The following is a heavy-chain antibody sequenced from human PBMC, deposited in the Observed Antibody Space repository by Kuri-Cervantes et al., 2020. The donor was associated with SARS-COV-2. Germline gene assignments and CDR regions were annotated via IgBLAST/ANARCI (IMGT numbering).Heavy chain of an antibody. CDR1: GGSISSSSYY. CDR2: IYSNGST. Sequence: SETLSLTCTVSGGSISSSSYYWSWIRQPPGKGLEWVGYIYSNGSTNYNPSLKSRVTISLDMSLNQFSLKMNSVTTADTAMYYCATLTYGINLEDYWGQGTLVTVSS. V-gene: IGHV4-61*01. D-gene: IGHD3-3*01. J-gene: IGHJ4*02. CDR3: ATLTYGINLEDY.